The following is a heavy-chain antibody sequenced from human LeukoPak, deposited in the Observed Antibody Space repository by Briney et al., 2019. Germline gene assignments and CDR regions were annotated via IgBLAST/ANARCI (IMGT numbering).Heavy chain of an antibody. CDR3: ARDRIWYYDSSGYYGDY. D-gene: IGHD3-22*01. CDR1: GFTFSSYS. J-gene: IGHJ4*02. V-gene: IGHV3-21*01. CDR2: ISSSSYI. Sequence: GGSLRLSCAASGFTFSSYSMNWVRQAPGKGLEWVSSISSSSYIYYADSVKGRFTISRDNAKNSLYLQMNSLRAEDTAVYYCARDRIWYYDSSGYYGDYWGQGTLVTVSS.